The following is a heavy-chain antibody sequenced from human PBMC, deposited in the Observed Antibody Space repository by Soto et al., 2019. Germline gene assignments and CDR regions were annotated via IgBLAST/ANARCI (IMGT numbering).Heavy chain of an antibody. J-gene: IGHJ6*02. V-gene: IGHV5-51*01. D-gene: IGHD6-13*01. CDR3: ARRSGIGYYYYGMDV. Sequence: GVSLKISCKGSGYSSTSYWIGWVRQMPGKGLEWMGIIYPADSDTRYRPSFQGEVTISADKSIRTAYLQWSSLKASDTARYYCARRSGIGYYYYGMDVWVQGTTVTVSS. CDR2: IYPADSDT. CDR1: GYSSTSYW.